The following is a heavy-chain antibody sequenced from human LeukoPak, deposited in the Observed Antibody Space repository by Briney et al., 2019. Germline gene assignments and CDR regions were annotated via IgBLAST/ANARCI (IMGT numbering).Heavy chain of an antibody. V-gene: IGHV4-59*08. CDR2: IYYSGST. CDR3: KIAARDYYYGMDV. CDR1: GGSISSYY. J-gene: IGHJ6*02. Sequence: SETLSLTCTVSGGSISSYYWSWIRQPPGKGLEWIGYIYYSGSTNYNPSLKSRVTISVDTSKNQFSLKLSSVTAADTAVYYCKIAARDYYYGMDVWGQGTTVTVSS. D-gene: IGHD6-6*01.